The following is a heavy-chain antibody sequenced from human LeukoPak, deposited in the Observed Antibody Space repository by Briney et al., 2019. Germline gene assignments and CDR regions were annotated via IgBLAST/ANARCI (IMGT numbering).Heavy chain of an antibody. Sequence: GASVKVSCKASGYTFTGYYMHWVRQAPGQGLEWMGWINPNSGGTNYAQKFQGRVTMIRDTSISTAYMELSRLRSDDTAVYYCASELVTMVRGEYYYYGMDVWGQGTTVTVSS. J-gene: IGHJ6*02. CDR2: INPNSGGT. D-gene: IGHD3-10*01. V-gene: IGHV1-2*02. CDR3: ASELVTMVRGEYYYYGMDV. CDR1: GYTFTGYY.